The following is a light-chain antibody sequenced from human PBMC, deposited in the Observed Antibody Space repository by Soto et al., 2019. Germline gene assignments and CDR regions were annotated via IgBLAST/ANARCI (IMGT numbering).Light chain of an antibody. J-gene: IGKJ4*01. Sequence: DIQMTQSPYTLSASVGDRVTITCRASQGISTWLAWYQQKPGKAPKLLIYKASSLEGGVPSRFSGSGSGTEFNITVSSLQPDDFATYYCQQYNTYPLTFGGGTTVEIK. V-gene: IGKV1-5*03. CDR1: QGISTW. CDR3: QQYNTYPLT. CDR2: KAS.